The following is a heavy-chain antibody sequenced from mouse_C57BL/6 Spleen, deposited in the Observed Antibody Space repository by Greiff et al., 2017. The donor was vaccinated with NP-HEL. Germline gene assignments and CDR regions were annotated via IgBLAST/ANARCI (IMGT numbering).Heavy chain of an antibody. J-gene: IGHJ1*03. CDR3: ARGGITTVVDWYFDV. V-gene: IGHV14-3*01. Sequence: EVQLVESVAELVRPGASVKLSCTASGFNIKNTYMHWVKQRPEQGLEWIGRIDPANGNTKYAPKFQGKATITADTSSNTAYLQLSSLTSEDTAIYYCARGGITTVVDWYFDVWGTGTTVTVSS. CDR2: IDPANGNT. D-gene: IGHD1-1*01. CDR1: GFNIKNTY.